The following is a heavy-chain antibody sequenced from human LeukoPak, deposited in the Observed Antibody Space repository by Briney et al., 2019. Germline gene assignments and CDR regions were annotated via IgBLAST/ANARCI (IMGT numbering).Heavy chain of an antibody. CDR3: TRRAARWQFDL. Sequence: GRSLRLSCAVSGFNFDDYTMHWVRQAPGRGLEWVSGINWKTGNGIYADSVKGRFTISRDNAKNSLYLQMSSLRAEDTALYYCTRRAARWQFDLWGRGTLLTVSS. D-gene: IGHD5-24*01. V-gene: IGHV3-9*01. CDR1: GFNFDDYT. CDR2: INWKTGNG. J-gene: IGHJ2*01.